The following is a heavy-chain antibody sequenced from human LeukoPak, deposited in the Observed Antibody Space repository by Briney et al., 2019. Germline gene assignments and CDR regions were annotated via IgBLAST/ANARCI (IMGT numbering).Heavy chain of an antibody. CDR1: GGTFSSYA. D-gene: IGHD3-22*01. CDR3: ARVADSSGYPIDY. CDR2: IIPIFGTA. J-gene: IGHJ4*02. V-gene: IGHV1-69*05. Sequence: SVKVSCKASGGTFSSYAISWVRQAPGQGLEWMGGIIPIFGTANYAQKFQGRVTITTDESTSTAYMELSSLRSEDAAVYYCARVADSSGYPIDYWGQGTLVTVSS.